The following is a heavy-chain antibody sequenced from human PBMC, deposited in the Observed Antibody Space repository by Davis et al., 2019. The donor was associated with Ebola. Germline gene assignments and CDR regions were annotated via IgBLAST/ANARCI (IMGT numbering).Heavy chain of an antibody. V-gene: IGHV4-34*01. CDR2: INHSGST. Sequence: ESLKISCAASGFTFSSYSMNWVRQPPGKGLEWIGEINHSGSTNYNPSLKSRVTISVDTSKNQFSLKLTSVTTPDTAVYYCARDIGLELRRPYYGLDVWGTGTTVTVSS. CDR1: GFTFSSYS. CDR3: ARDIGLELRRPYYGLDV. J-gene: IGHJ6*04. D-gene: IGHD1-26*01.